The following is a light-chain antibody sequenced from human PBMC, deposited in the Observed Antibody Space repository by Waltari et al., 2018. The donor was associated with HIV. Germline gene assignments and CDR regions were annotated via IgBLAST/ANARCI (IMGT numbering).Light chain of an antibody. Sequence: QPALTQPASVSGSPGQSITIPCAGTSRHVGGYDYVSWYQEHPGKAPKLIIFDVNKRPSGVSNRFSGSKSGNTASLTISGLQAEDEADYYCCSYGGSGTSVFGSGTKVTVL. CDR3: CSYGGSGTSV. CDR2: DVN. J-gene: IGLJ1*01. CDR1: SRHVGGYDY. V-gene: IGLV2-23*02.